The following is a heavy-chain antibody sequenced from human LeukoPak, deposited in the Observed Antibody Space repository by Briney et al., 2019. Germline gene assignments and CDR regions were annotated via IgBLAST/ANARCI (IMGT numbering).Heavy chain of an antibody. J-gene: IGHJ5*02. CDR3: AREKTITYYYGSGANNWFDP. Sequence: SETLSLTCTVSGGSISSSSYYWGWIRQPPGKGLERIGSIYYSGSTYYNPSLKSRVTISVDTSKNQFSLKLSSVTAADTAVYYCAREKTITYYYGSGANNWFDPWGQGTLVTVSS. CDR1: GGSISSSSYY. D-gene: IGHD3-10*01. V-gene: IGHV4-39*07. CDR2: IYYSGST.